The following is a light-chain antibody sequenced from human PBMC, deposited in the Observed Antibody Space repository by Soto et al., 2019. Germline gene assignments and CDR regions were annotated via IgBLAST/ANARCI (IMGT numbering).Light chain of an antibody. J-gene: IGLJ1*01. V-gene: IGLV2-14*01. CDR2: EVS. CDR1: SGDIGGYYY. Sequence: QSVLTQPASVSGSPGQSITISCTGTSGDIGGYYYVSWYQQFPGKAPKLMIYEVSNRPSGVSNRFSGSKSGNTASLTISGLQAEDEDDYYCSSYTSSGTIFATGTKVTVL. CDR3: SSYTSSGTI.